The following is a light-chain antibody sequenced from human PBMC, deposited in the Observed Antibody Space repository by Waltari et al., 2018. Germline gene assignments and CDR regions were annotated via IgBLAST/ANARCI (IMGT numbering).Light chain of an antibody. V-gene: IGLV2-8*01. CDR2: EFS. J-gene: IGLJ2*01. CDR3: SSYAGSNKVI. CDR1: SDDVGVFTY. Sequence: QSALTQPPSASGSPGQSVTISCTGTSDDVGVFTYVSWYQQFPGKPPKLIFYEFSKRPAGVPDGVSGSKSGNTASLTVSGLQAEDDADYHCSSYAGSNKVIFGGGTKLTVL.